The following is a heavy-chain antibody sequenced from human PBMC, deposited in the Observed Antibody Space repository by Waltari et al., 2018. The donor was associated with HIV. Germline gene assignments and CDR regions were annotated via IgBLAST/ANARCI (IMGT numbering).Heavy chain of an antibody. V-gene: IGHV4-4*02. CDR3: ARVVSGDSGSSWFDP. CDR1: GGSINTYTW. D-gene: IGHD2-15*01. J-gene: IGHJ5*02. Sequence: QVQLPESGPGLVKPSETLSLTCAVSGGSINTYTWWTWVRQPPGKGLELIGEMYHSGSTNYNSSLKSRVTIAIDKSKNQFSLNLRSVTAADTAVYYCARVVSGDSGSSWFDPWGQGTLVTVSS. CDR2: MYHSGST.